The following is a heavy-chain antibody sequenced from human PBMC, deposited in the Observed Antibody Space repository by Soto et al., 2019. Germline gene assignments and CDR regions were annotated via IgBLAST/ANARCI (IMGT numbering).Heavy chain of an antibody. D-gene: IGHD2-2*01. Sequence: SETLSLTCTFSGGSSSSYYWSWIRQPPGKGLEWIGYIYYSGSTNYNPSLKSRVTISVDTSKNQFSLKLSSVTAADTAVYYCARGRTDIVVVPAASYYFDYWGQGTLVTVSS. CDR1: GGSSSSYY. CDR3: ARGRTDIVVVPAASYYFDY. CDR2: IYYSGST. V-gene: IGHV4-59*01. J-gene: IGHJ4*02.